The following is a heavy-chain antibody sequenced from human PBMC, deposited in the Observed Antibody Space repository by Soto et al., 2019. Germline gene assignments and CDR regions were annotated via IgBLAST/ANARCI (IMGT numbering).Heavy chain of an antibody. Sequence: SETLSLTCTVSGGSINSYFWSWIRQPPGKGLEWIGYIYYSGSTNYNPSLKSRVTISVDTSKNQFSLKLSSVTAADAAVYYCARHYSSSRGWFDPWGQGALVTVSS. D-gene: IGHD6-6*01. CDR3: ARHYSSSRGWFDP. J-gene: IGHJ5*02. CDR1: GGSINSYF. V-gene: IGHV4-59*01. CDR2: IYYSGST.